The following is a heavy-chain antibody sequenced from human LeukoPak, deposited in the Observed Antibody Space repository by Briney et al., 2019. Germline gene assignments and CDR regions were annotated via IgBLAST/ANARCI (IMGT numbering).Heavy chain of an antibody. CDR1: GFTFSSYA. D-gene: IGHD3-22*01. CDR2: ISGSGVNT. Sequence: GGSLRLSCAASGFTFSSYAMSWVRQAPGKGLEWVSAISGSGVNTYYADSVKGRFTISRDNSKNTLYLQMNSLRAEETAVYYCAKTYYSDFSYAFDIWGQGTMVTVSS. CDR3: AKTYYSDFSYAFDI. V-gene: IGHV3-23*01. J-gene: IGHJ3*02.